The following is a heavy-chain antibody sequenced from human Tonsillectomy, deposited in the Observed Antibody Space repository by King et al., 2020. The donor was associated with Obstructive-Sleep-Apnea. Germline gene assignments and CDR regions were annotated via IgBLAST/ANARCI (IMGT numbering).Heavy chain of an antibody. CDR1: GFTFSSYS. D-gene: IGHD3-10*01. CDR3: ARENLWFGEYDAFDI. J-gene: IGHJ3*02. CDR2: ISSSSSTI. V-gene: IGHV3-48*01. Sequence: VQLVESGGGLVQPGGSLRLSCAASGFTFSSYSMNWVRQAPGKGLEWVSYISSSSSTIYYADCVKGRFTISRDNAKNSLYLQMNSLRAEDTAVYYCARENLWFGEYDAFDIWGQGTMVTVSS.